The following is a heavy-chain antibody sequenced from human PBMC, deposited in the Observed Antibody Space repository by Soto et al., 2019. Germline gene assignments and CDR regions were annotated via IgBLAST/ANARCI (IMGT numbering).Heavy chain of an antibody. CDR1: GVSITTDRGY. Sequence: SEILSLTCTVSGVSITTDRGYWGWVRQPPGKGLEWIGDIYYSGSTYYNPSLKSRVTISVDTSKNQFSLKLSSVTAADTAVYYCARGVGYSRVNWFDPWGQGTLVTVSS. J-gene: IGHJ5*02. D-gene: IGHD6-13*01. CDR2: IYYSGST. CDR3: ARGVGYSRVNWFDP. V-gene: IGHV4-39*07.